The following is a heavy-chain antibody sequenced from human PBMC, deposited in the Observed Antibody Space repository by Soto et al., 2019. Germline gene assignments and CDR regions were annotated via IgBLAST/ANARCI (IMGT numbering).Heavy chain of an antibody. CDR2: IIPIFGTA. Sequence: QVQLVQSGAEVKKPGSSVKVSCKASGGTFSSYAISWVRQAPGQGLEWMGGIIPIFGTANYAQKFQGRVTITADESTSTAYMELRSLRSEDAAVYYCARVGAAYSSPSYYYGMDVWGQGTTVTVSS. CDR3: ARVGAAYSSPSYYYGMDV. CDR1: GGTFSSYA. J-gene: IGHJ6*02. V-gene: IGHV1-69*12. D-gene: IGHD6-13*01.